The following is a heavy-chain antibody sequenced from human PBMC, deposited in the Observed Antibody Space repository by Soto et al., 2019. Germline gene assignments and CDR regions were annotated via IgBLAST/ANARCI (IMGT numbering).Heavy chain of an antibody. D-gene: IGHD3-10*01. Sequence: QVQLVQSGAEVKKPGSSVKVSCKASGGTFSSYTISWVRQAPGQGLEWMGRIIPILGIVNYAQKFQGRVTITADKSTSTAYMELSSLRSEDTAVYYGATRRGDGYNDYWGQGTLVTVSS. J-gene: IGHJ4*02. CDR1: GGTFSSYT. V-gene: IGHV1-69*02. CDR3: ATRRGDGYNDY. CDR2: IIPILGIV.